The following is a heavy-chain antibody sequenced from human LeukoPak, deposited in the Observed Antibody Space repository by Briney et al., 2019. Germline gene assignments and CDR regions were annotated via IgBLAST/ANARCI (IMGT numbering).Heavy chain of an antibody. CDR2: MNPNSGNT. D-gene: IGHD3-22*01. V-gene: IGHV1-8*03. CDR1: GYTFTSYD. CDR3: VRVFVDDSGYYNYYFDP. J-gene: IGHJ4*02. Sequence: ASVKVSCKASGYTFTSYDINWVRQATGQGLEWMGWMNPNSGNTGYAQKFQGRVTITRNTSISTAYMELSSLRSEDTAVYYCVRVFVDDSGYYNYYFDPWGQGTPVTVSS.